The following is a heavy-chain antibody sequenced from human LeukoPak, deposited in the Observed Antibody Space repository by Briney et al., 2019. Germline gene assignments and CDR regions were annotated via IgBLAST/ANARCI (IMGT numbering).Heavy chain of an antibody. CDR2: IKQDGSQE. J-gene: IGHJ5*02. V-gene: IGHV3-7*04. CDR3: ARDLKGFNL. CDR1: GFYFSAYL. Sequence: GGSLRLSCVASGFYFSAYLMSWVRQAPGKGLEWVANIKQDGSQEFYLDSVKGRFTISRDNGNSSLYLHMSRLGVEDTAVYYCARDLKGFNLWGQGALVTVSS.